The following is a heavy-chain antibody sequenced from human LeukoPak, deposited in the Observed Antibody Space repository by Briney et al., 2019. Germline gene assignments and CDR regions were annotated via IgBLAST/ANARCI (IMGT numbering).Heavy chain of an antibody. D-gene: IGHD3-22*01. CDR2: ISGSGGST. V-gene: IGHV3-23*01. CDR3: AKDHLVSWYDSSGYIDY. J-gene: IGHJ4*02. CDR1: GFTFSSYA. Sequence: PGGSLRLSCAASGFTFSSYAMSWVRQAPGKGLEWVSAISGSGGSTYYADSVKGRFTISRDNSKNTLYLQMNSLRAEDTAVYYCAKDHLVSWYDSSGYIDYWGQGTLVTVSS.